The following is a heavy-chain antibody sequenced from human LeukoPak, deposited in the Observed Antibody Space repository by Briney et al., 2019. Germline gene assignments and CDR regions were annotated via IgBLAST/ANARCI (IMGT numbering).Heavy chain of an antibody. CDR2: IYYSGST. Sequence: PSETLSLTCTVSGGSISSYYWSWIRQPPGKGLEWIGYIYYSGSTNYNPSHKSRVTISVDTSKNQFSLKLSSVTAADTAVYYCARATKYYYDSSGYYHFDYWGQGTLVTVSS. V-gene: IGHV4-59*12. CDR1: GGSISSYY. J-gene: IGHJ4*02. CDR3: ARATKYYYDSSGYYHFDY. D-gene: IGHD3-22*01.